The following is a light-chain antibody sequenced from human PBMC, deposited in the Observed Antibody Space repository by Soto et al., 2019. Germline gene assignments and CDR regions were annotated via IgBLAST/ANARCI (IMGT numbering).Light chain of an antibody. Sequence: EIVMTQSPATRSVSPGERATLSCRASQSVSSKLAWYHQKPGQAPRLLIYGASSRATGIPDRFSGSGSGTDFTLTISRLETEDFAVYHCQQYGSSPLITFGQGTRLEIK. CDR2: GAS. V-gene: IGKV3-20*01. CDR3: QQYGSSPLIT. J-gene: IGKJ5*01. CDR1: QSVSSK.